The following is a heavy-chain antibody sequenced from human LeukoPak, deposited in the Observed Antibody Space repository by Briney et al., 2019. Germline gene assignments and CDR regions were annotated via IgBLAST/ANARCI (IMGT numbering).Heavy chain of an antibody. Sequence: GRSLRLSCAASGFTLSSYGMHWVRQAPGKGLEWVAVIWYDGSNKYYADSVKGRLTISRDNSKNTLYLQMNSLRAEDTAVYYCARDGGYSGYDSRLDYWGQGTLVTVSS. V-gene: IGHV3-33*01. J-gene: IGHJ4*02. CDR1: GFTLSSYG. D-gene: IGHD5-12*01. CDR2: IWYDGSNK. CDR3: ARDGGYSGYDSRLDY.